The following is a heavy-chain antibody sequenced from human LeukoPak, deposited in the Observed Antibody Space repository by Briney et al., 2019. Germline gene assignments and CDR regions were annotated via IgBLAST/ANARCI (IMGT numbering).Heavy chain of an antibody. CDR1: GFRFEGSG. Sequence: QPGGSLRLSCAASGFRFEGSGMHWVRQPPGKGLEWVSGISWNSDNIGYADSVRGRFIISRDNAKNSLYLQMDSLRPEDTAVYFCAKEKGGIYYYGSGSYFDYWGQGTLVTVSS. J-gene: IGHJ4*02. V-gene: IGHV3-9*01. CDR2: ISWNSDNI. D-gene: IGHD3-10*01. CDR3: AKEKGGIYYYGSGSYFDY.